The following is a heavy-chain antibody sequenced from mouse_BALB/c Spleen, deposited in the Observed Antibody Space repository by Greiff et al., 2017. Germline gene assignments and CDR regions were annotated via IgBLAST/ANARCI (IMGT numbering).Heavy chain of an antibody. CDR1: GFTFSSYA. V-gene: IGHV5-9-4*01. CDR3: AKSFITTVVATRYAMDY. J-gene: IGHJ4*01. Sequence: EVMLVESGGGLVKPGGSLKLSCAASGFTFSSYAMSWVRQSPEKRLEWVAEISSGGSYTYYPDTVTGRFTISRDNAKNTLYLEMSSLRSEDTAMYYCAKSFITTVVATRYAMDYWGQGTSVTVSS. D-gene: IGHD1-1*01. CDR2: ISSGGSYT.